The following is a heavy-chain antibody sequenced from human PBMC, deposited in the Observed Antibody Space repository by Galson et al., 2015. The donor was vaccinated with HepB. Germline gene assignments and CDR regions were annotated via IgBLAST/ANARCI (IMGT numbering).Heavy chain of an antibody. D-gene: IGHD3-10*01. CDR1: GFSLSTSGMC. CDR3: ARILPSYYGSGSYLSPGAFDI. V-gene: IGHV2-70*11. Sequence: PALVKPTQTLTLTCTFSGFSLSTSGMCVSWIRQPPGKALEWLARIDWDDDKYYSTSLKTRLTISKDTSKNQVVLTMTNMDPVDTATYYCARILPSYYGSGSYLSPGAFDIWGQGTMVTVSS. J-gene: IGHJ3*02. CDR2: IDWDDDK.